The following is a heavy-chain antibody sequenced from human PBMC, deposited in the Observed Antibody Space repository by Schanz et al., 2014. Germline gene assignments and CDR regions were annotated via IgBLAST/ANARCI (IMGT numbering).Heavy chain of an antibody. CDR1: GYTFSSYG. Sequence: QVQVVQSGAEVKKPGASVKVSCKASGYTFSSYGISWVRQAPGQGLEWMGWISANNGNTNKAQKLQGRVTMTTDTSANTAYMELRSLRSDDTAHYYCVRVPSRDVSFDLWGRGTLVTVSS. J-gene: IGHJ2*01. CDR3: VRVPSRDVSFDL. CDR2: ISANNGNT. V-gene: IGHV1-18*04. D-gene: IGHD3-16*01.